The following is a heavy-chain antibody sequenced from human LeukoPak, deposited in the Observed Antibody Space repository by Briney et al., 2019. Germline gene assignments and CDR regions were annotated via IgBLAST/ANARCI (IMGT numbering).Heavy chain of an antibody. J-gene: IGHJ4*02. CDR2: ISSSGSTI. Sequence: PGGSLRLSCAASGFTFSSYEMNWVRQAPGKGLEWVSYISSSGSTIYYADSVKGRFTISRDNAKNSLYLQMDSLRAEDTAVYYCARDFGPVVGYWGQGTLVTVSS. CDR3: ARDFGPVVGY. CDR1: GFTFSSYE. V-gene: IGHV3-48*03. D-gene: IGHD1-26*01.